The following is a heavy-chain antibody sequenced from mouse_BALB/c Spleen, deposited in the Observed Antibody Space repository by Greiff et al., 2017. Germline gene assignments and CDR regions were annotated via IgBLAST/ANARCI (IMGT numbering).Heavy chain of an antibody. Sequence: QVQLKQSGPGLVQPSQSLSITCTVSGFSLTSYGVHWVRQSPGKGLEWLGVIWSGGSTDYNAAFISRLSISKDNSKSQVFFKMNSLQANDTAIYYCARNGGDDGYYGGFAYWGQGTLVTVSA. J-gene: IGHJ3*01. CDR1: GFSLTSYG. D-gene: IGHD2-3*01. CDR3: ARNGGDDGYYGGFAY. V-gene: IGHV2-2*02. CDR2: IWSGGST.